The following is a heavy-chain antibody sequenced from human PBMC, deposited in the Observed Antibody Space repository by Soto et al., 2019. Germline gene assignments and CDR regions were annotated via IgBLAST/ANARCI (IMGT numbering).Heavy chain of an antibody. CDR3: ARGRGYGDY. CDR1: GYTLTSYG. V-gene: IGHV1-18*01. J-gene: IGHJ4*02. D-gene: IGHD2-15*01. Sequence: QVQLVQSGAEVKKHGASVKVSCKASGYTLTSYGVSWGLQAPGQGLEWMGWISAYNGNTNNGQKLKGIFTMTTDTSTSTAYMELRSLRSDDTAVYSCARGRGYGDYWCQGTLVTVSS. CDR2: ISAYNGNT.